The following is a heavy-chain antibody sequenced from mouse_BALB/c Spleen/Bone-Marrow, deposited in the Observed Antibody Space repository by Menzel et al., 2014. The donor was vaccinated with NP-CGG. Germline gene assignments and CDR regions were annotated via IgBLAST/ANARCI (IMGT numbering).Heavy chain of an antibody. J-gene: IGHJ2*01. V-gene: IGHV1S56*01. Sequence: QVQLQQSGPELVKPGASVKMSCKASGYTFTSYYIHWVKQRPGQGLEWIGWIYPGDASSKYNEKFKGKTTLTADKSSSTAYRLLSSLTSEDSAIYFCARNGYFFDYWGQGTTLTVSS. CDR2: IYPGDASS. CDR3: ARNGYFFDY. D-gene: IGHD2-2*01. CDR1: GYTFTSYY.